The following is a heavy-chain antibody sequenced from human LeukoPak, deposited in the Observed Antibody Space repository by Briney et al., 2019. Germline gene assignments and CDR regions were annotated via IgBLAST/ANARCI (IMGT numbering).Heavy chain of an antibody. D-gene: IGHD5-18*01. CDR2: INPNSGGT. CDR1: GGSFSSFV. Sequence: GASVKVSCKASGGSFSSFVITWVRQAPGQGLEWMGWINPNSGGTNYAQKFQGRVTMTRDTSISTAYMELSRLRSDDTAVYYCAKTAMVPFYYYMGVWGKGTTVTVSS. CDR3: AKTAMVPFYYYMGV. J-gene: IGHJ6*03. V-gene: IGHV1-2*02.